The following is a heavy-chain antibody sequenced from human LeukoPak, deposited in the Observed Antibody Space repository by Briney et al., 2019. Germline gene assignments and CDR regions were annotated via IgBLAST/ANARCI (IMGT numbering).Heavy chain of an antibody. V-gene: IGHV3-48*01. CDR2: ISSSSSTI. Sequence: GGSLRLSCAASGFTFSSYSMNWVCEAPGKGLEWVSYISSSSSTIYYADSVKGRFTISRDNAKNSLSLKMNSLRAEDTAVYYCARDTQKYSSSSPFDYWGQGTLVTVSS. CDR3: ARDTQKYSSSSPFDY. J-gene: IGHJ4*02. CDR1: GFTFSSYS. D-gene: IGHD6-6*01.